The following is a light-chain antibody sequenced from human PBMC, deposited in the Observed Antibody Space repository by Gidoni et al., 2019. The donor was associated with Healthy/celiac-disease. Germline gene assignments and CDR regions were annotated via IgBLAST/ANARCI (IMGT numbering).Light chain of an antibody. V-gene: IGKV2-28*01. Sequence: DIVMTQSPLSLPVTPGEPASISCRSSQSLLHSNGYNYLDWYLQKPGQSPQLLSYLGSTRASGVPDRFSGSGSGTDFTLKISRVEAEDVGVYYCMQALQTPPFTFGPXTKVDIK. CDR1: QSLLHSNGYNY. CDR2: LGS. J-gene: IGKJ3*01. CDR3: MQALQTPPFT.